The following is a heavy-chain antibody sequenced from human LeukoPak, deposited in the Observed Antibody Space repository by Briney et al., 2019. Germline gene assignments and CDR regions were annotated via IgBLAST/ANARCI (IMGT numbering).Heavy chain of an antibody. V-gene: IGHV3-73*01. CDR1: GFSFSGSA. D-gene: IGHD2-21*02. J-gene: IGHJ4*02. Sequence: GGSLRLSCAVSGFSFSGSAVHWVRQASGKGLEWVARIRSKDNKYATAYVESVKGRFTISREDSKSTAYLQMNSLRVEDTAVYYCTAGSPCRGDCYRYLDYWGQGSLVTVSS. CDR2: IRSKDNKYAT. CDR3: TAGSPCRGDCYRYLDY.